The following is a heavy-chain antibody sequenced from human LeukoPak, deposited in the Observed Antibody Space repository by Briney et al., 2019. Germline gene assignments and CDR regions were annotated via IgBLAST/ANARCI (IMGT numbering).Heavy chain of an antibody. CDR2: IYYSGST. Sequence: SETLSLTCTVSGGSISSYYWSWIRQPPGKGLEWIGYIYYSGSTNYNPSLKSRVTISVDTSKNQFSLKLSSVTAADTAVYYCARFKKDYDFWSGYYRGSDRYYYYGMDVWGQGTTVTVSS. V-gene: IGHV4-59*01. CDR1: GGSISSYY. D-gene: IGHD3-3*01. CDR3: ARFKKDYDFWSGYYRGSDRYYYYGMDV. J-gene: IGHJ6*02.